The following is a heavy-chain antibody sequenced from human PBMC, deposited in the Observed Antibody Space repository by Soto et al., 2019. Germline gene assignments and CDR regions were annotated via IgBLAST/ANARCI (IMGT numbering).Heavy chain of an antibody. J-gene: IGHJ4*02. Sequence: QVQLQESGPGLVKPSETLSLTCTVPGGSISSYYWSWIRQPPGKGLEWIGYIYYSGSTNYNPSLKSRVTISVDTSKNQFSLKLSSVTAADTAVYYCARHPGARADFDYWGQGTLVTVSS. CDR3: ARHPGARADFDY. CDR1: GGSISSYY. V-gene: IGHV4-59*08. D-gene: IGHD3-10*01. CDR2: IYYSGST.